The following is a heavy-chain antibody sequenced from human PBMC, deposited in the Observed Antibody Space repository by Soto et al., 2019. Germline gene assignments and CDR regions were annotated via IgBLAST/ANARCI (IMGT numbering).Heavy chain of an antibody. CDR2: ISAYNGNT. CDR3: ARDSDDILTDYSPWSVACFDP. CDR1: GYTFTSYA. V-gene: IGHV1-18*01. D-gene: IGHD3-9*01. Sequence: ASVKVSCKASGYTFTSYAIAWVRQAPGQGLEWMGWISAYNGNTNYAQKLQGRVTMTTDTSTSTAYMELRSLRSDDTAVYYCARDSDDILTDYSPWSVACFDPWGQGTLVTVS. J-gene: IGHJ5*02.